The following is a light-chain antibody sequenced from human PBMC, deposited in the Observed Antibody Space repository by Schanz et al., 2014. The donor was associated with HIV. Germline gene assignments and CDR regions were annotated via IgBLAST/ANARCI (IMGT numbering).Light chain of an antibody. J-gene: IGKJ4*01. CDR1: QSVRSNY. Sequence: EIVLTQSPGTLSLSPGERATLSCRASQSVRSNYLAWYQQKPGQAPRLLIYGASNRATGIPDKFSGSGSGTDFTLTISRLEPEDFAVYYCQQRSNCFGGGTKVEIK. V-gene: IGKV3D-20*02. CDR3: QQRSNC. CDR2: GAS.